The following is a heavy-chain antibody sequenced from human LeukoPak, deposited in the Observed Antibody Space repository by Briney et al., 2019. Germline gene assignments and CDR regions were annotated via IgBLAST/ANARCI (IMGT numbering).Heavy chain of an antibody. CDR2: INHSGST. D-gene: IGHD2-15*01. CDR1: GGSFSGYY. CDR3: ARAYSPYCSGGSCNRAEYFQH. Sequence: SETLSLTCAVYGGSFSGYYWSWIRQPPGKGLEWTGEINHSGSTNYNPSLKSRVTISVDTSKNQFSLKLSSVTAADTAVYYCARAYSPYCSGGSCNRAEYFQHWGQGTLVTVSS. V-gene: IGHV4-34*01. J-gene: IGHJ1*01.